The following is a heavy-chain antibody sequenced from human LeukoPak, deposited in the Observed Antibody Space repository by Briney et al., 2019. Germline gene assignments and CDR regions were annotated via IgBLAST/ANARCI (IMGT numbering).Heavy chain of an antibody. D-gene: IGHD6-19*01. V-gene: IGHV3-33*06. Sequence: GGSLRLSCAASGFTFSSYGMHWVRQAPGKGLEWVAVIWYDGSNKYYADSVKGRFTISRDNSKNTLYLQMNSLRAEDTALYYCAKGNQGYSSGWAANWGQGTLVTVSS. J-gene: IGHJ4*02. CDR2: IWYDGSNK. CDR3: AKGNQGYSSGWAAN. CDR1: GFTFSSYG.